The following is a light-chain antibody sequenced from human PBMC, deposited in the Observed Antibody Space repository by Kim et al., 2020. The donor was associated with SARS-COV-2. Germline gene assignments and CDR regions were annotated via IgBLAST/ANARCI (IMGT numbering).Light chain of an antibody. V-gene: IGLV6-57*04. CDR3: QSYDSSKDCV. Sequence: NFMLTQPHSVSESPGKTVTISCTRSSGSIASSYVHWYQQRPGSAPSTVIYDDNERPFGVPDRFSGSIDSSSNTASLTISGLRTEDEADCYCQSYDSSKDCVFGGGTQLTVL. CDR2: DDN. CDR1: SGSIASSY. J-gene: IGLJ3*02.